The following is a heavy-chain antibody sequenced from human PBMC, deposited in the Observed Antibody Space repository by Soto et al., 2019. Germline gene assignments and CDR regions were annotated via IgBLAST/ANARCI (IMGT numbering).Heavy chain of an antibody. CDR3: ARGLERYYFDY. CDR2: INAGNGNT. CDR1: GYTFTSYA. V-gene: IGHV1-3*01. J-gene: IGHJ4*02. D-gene: IGHD1-1*01. Sequence: QVQLVQSGAEVKKPGASVKVSCKASGYTFTSYAMHWVRQAPGQRLEWMGWINAGNGNTKYSQKFQGRVTITRETSASTAYMELSSLRSEDTAVYYCARGLERYYFDYWGQGTLVTVSS.